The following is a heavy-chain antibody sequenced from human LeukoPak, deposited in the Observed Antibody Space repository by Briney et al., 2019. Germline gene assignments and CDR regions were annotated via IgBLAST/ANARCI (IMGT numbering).Heavy chain of an antibody. D-gene: IGHD2-2*01. J-gene: IGHJ3*02. CDR2: INHSGST. V-gene: IGHV4-34*01. CDR1: GGSFSGYY. CDR3: ASLWPYQLSAFDI. Sequence: SETLSLTCAVYGGSFSGYYWSWIRQPPGKGLKWIGEINHSGSTNYNPSLKSRVTISVDTSKNQFSLKLSSVTAADTAVYYCASLWPYQLSAFDIWGQGTMVTVSS.